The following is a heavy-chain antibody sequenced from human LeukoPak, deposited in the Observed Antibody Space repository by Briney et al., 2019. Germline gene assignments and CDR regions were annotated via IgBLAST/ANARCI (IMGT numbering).Heavy chain of an antibody. D-gene: IGHD3-3*01. CDR1: GFTFSDYY. CDR3: ARDSRVTIFGVVIPFARELDY. V-gene: IGHV3-11*01. CDR2: ISSSGSTI. J-gene: IGHJ4*02. Sequence: PGGSLRLSCAASGFTFSDYYMSRIRQAPGKGLEWVSYISSSGSTIYYADSVKGRFTISRDNAKNSLYLQMNSLRAEDTAVYYCARDSRVTIFGVVIPFARELDYWGQGTLVTVSS.